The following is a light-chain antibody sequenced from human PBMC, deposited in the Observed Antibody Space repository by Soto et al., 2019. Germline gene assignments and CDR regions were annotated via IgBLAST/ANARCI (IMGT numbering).Light chain of an antibody. CDR3: SSYTSSNTFYV. J-gene: IGLJ1*01. CDR1: SSDVGGYYY. Sequence: QSALTQPASVSGSPGQSITISCTGTSSDVGGYYYVSWYQHHPGKAPKLMIYQVSNRPSGVSNRFSGSKSGNTASLTISGLQAEDEADYYCSSYTSSNTFYVFGTGTSSPS. V-gene: IGLV2-14*01. CDR2: QVS.